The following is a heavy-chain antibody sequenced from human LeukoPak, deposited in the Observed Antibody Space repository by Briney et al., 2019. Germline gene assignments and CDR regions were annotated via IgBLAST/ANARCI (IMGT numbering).Heavy chain of an antibody. V-gene: IGHV1-2*04. CDR2: INPNSGGT. J-gene: IGHJ4*02. Sequence: ASVKLSCKASGYTFTGYYMHWVRQAPGQGLEWMGWINPNSGGTNYEQKFQGWVTMTRDTSISTAYMELSRLRSDDTAVYYCARDKGYSYGYLYWGQGTLVTVSS. D-gene: IGHD5-18*01. CDR1: GYTFTGYY. CDR3: ARDKGYSYGYLY.